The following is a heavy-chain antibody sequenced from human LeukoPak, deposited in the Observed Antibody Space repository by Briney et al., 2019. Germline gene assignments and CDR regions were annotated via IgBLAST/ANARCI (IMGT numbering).Heavy chain of an antibody. J-gene: IGHJ4*02. Sequence: ASVKVSCKASGYTFTSYGISWVRQAPGQGLEWMGWISAYNGNTDYAQKLQGRVTMTTDTSTSTAYMELRSLRSDDTAVYYCARGGYCSSTSCYGSDYWGQGTLVTVSS. CDR1: GYTFTSYG. CDR2: ISAYNGNT. CDR3: ARGGYCSSTSCYGSDY. D-gene: IGHD2-2*01. V-gene: IGHV1-18*01.